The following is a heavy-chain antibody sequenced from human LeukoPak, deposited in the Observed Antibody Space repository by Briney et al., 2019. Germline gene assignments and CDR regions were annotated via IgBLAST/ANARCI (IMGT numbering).Heavy chain of an antibody. J-gene: IGHJ4*02. D-gene: IGHD2-15*01. CDR2: ISYNSGDI. CDR1: GFSFDDYA. CDR3: ARVEDPYYFDY. Sequence: GRSLRLSCAASGFSFDDYAMYWVRQAPGKGLEWVSGISYNSGDIGYADSVKGRFTISRDNAKNSLYLQMNSLRAEDTALYYCARVEDPYYFDYWGQGTLVTVSS. V-gene: IGHV3-9*01.